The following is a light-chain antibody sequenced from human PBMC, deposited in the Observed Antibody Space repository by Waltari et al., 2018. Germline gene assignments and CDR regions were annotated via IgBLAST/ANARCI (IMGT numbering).Light chain of an antibody. CDR2: ATS. CDR1: QSVRNF. CDR3: QQGYMTPRT. J-gene: IGKJ1*01. Sequence: DIQMTQSPSSLSASVGDRVTITCRASQSVRNFVNWYQQEPGKAPKLLISATSSLQTGVPSRFSGSGSGTDFTLSISSLQPEDFAIYFCQQGYMTPRTFGQGTKVEIK. V-gene: IGKV1-39*01.